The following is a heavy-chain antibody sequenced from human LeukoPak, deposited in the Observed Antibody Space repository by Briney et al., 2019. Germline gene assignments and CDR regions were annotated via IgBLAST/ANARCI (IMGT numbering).Heavy chain of an antibody. D-gene: IGHD6-13*01. J-gene: IGHJ6*03. Sequence: EASVKVSCKASGGTFSSYAISWVRQAPGQGLEWMGGIIPIFGTANYAQKFQGRVTITTDESTSTAYMELSSLRSEDTAVYYCAGENRQRRYGSTWSHYYYYMDVWGKGTTVTVSS. CDR1: GGTFSSYA. CDR3: AGENRQRRYGSTWSHYYYYMDV. V-gene: IGHV1-69*05. CDR2: IIPIFGTA.